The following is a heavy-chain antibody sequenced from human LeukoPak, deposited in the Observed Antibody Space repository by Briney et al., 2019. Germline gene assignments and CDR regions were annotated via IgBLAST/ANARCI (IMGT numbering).Heavy chain of an antibody. J-gene: IGHJ4*02. CDR2: IIPIFDTT. Sequence: SVKVSCKTSEYTFTDYYIHWVRQAPGQGLEWIGGIIPIFDTTNYGQKFQGRVTITADESTSTAYMELSSLTSEDTAVYFCARAPGYNFQAAYFDYWGQGTLVTVSS. CDR1: EYTFTDYY. D-gene: IGHD5-18*01. CDR3: ARAPGYNFQAAYFDY. V-gene: IGHV1-69*13.